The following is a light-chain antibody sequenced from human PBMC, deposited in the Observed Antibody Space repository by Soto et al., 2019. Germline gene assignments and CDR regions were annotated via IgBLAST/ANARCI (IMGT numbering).Light chain of an antibody. CDR3: QQTKTFPLT. V-gene: IGKV1-12*01. J-gene: IGKJ3*01. CDR2: SAS. Sequence: DIPMTQSPSSVSASVGDRVKITCRASQSISGWLAWYQQRPGKAPKLLIYSASTLQAGVPSRFGGSGFGTDFTLTITSLQPDDFATYYCQQTKTFPLTFGPGTTVDLK. CDR1: QSISGW.